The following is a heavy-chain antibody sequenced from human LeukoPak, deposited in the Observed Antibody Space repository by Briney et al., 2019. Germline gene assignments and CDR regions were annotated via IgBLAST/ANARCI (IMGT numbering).Heavy chain of an antibody. V-gene: IGHV4-39*07. CDR2: IFYSGST. Sequence: PSETLSLTCTVSGVSFSSSPYFWGWIRQPPGKGLEWIGSIFYSGSTYYNPSLKSRVTVSVDSSKSQFSLKMSSLTAADTAVYYCARDSYGDANFDSWGQGTLVTVSS. D-gene: IGHD4-17*01. J-gene: IGHJ4*02. CDR1: GVSFSSSPYF. CDR3: ARDSYGDANFDS.